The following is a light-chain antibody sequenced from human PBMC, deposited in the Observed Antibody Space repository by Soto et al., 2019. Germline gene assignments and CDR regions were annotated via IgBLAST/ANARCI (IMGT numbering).Light chain of an antibody. V-gene: IGLV1-44*01. CDR3: AAWDGSLNGVL. J-gene: IGLJ2*01. Sequence: SALTQPPSASGTPGQRVTISCSGSSSNIGTNTVNWYQQLPGSAPKFLIYSNNQRPSGVPDRFSGSKSGTSASLAISGLQPDDEADYYCAAWDGSLNGVLFGGGTKLTVL. CDR1: SSNIGTNT. CDR2: SNN.